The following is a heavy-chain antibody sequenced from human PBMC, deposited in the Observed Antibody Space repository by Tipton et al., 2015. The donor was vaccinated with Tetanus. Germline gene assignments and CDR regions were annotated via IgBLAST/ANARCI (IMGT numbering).Heavy chain of an antibody. CDR1: GGSFSGYY. Sequence: TLSLTCAVYGGSFSGYYWSWIRQPPGKGLEWIGEINHSGSTNYNPSLKSRVTISVDTSKNQFSLKLSSVTAADTAVYYCARFVGYSYGFDYWGQGTLVTVSS. D-gene: IGHD5-18*01. V-gene: IGHV4-34*01. CDR3: ARFVGYSYGFDY. CDR2: INHSGST. J-gene: IGHJ4*02.